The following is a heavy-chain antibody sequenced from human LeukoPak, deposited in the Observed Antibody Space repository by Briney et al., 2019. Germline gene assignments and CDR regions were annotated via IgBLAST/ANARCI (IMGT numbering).Heavy chain of an antibody. D-gene: IGHD1-1*01. Sequence: GESLKISCQGSGYRFTSYWIGWVRPMPGKGLEWMGIIYPGDSDTRYSPSFQGQVTISADKSISTAYLQWSSLKASDTAMYYCARHEDNWNDVVYWGQGTLVTVSS. CDR3: ARHEDNWNDVVY. V-gene: IGHV5-51*01. J-gene: IGHJ4*02. CDR1: GYRFTSYW. CDR2: IYPGDSDT.